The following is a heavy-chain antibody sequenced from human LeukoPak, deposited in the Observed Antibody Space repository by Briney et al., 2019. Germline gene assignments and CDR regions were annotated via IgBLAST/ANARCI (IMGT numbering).Heavy chain of an antibody. D-gene: IGHD2-21*01. Sequence: SVKVSCKASGGTFSSYAISWVRQAPGQGLEWMGGIIPIFGTANYAQKFQGRVTITTDESTSTAYMELSSLRSEDTAVYYCASGPLPCGGDCDGEYYFDYWGQGTLVTVSS. V-gene: IGHV1-69*05. J-gene: IGHJ4*02. CDR1: GGTFSSYA. CDR2: IIPIFGTA. CDR3: ASGPLPCGGDCDGEYYFDY.